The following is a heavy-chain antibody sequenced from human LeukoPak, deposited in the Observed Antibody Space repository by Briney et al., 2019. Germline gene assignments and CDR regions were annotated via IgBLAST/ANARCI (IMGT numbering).Heavy chain of an antibody. D-gene: IGHD3-10*01. CDR2: IRYNGNNQ. CDR1: GFTFNNYG. CDR3: AKDSASYYIDV. V-gene: IGHV3-30*02. J-gene: IGHJ6*03. Sequence: GGSLRLSCAASGFTFNNYGMHWVRQAPGKGLEWVAFIRYNGNNQYYADSVKGRFTISRDNSKNTLYLQMNSLKGDDTAVYYCAKDSASYYIDVWGKGTTVIISS.